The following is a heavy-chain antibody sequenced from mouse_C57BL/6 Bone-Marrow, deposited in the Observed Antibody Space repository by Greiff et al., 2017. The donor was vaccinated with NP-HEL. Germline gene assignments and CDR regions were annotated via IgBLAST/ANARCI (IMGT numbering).Heavy chain of an antibody. CDR2: INPNNGGT. CDR1: GYTFTDYN. CDR3: ARRRRAPYYFDY. Sequence: VQLQQSGPELVKPGASVKIPCKASGYTFTDYNMDWVKQSHGKSLEWIGDINPNNGGTIYNQKFKGKATLTVDKSSSTAYMELRSLTSEDTAVYYCARRRRAPYYFDYWGQGTTLTVSS. V-gene: IGHV1-18*01. J-gene: IGHJ2*01.